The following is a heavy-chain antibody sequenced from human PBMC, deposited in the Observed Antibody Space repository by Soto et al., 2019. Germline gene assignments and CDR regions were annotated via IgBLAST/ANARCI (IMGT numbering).Heavy chain of an antibody. CDR3: ARGTTTSDFSAMDV. CDR2: ISYDGDNK. J-gene: IGHJ6*02. Sequence: QVQLVESGGGVVQPGRSLRLSCAASGFTFNYHALNWVRQAPGKGLEWVAVISYDGDNKYIAESVKGRFTISRDNSKNTVSLQMNSLRTEDTAMYFCARGTTTSDFSAMDVWGQGTTVTVSS. CDR1: GFTFNYHA. V-gene: IGHV3-30-3*01. D-gene: IGHD3-3*01.